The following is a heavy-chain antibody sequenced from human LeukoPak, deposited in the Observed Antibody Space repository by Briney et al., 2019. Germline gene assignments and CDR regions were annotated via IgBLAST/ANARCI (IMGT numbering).Heavy chain of an antibody. CDR3: EKGAVVVPAAVNPYFDY. Sequence: GGSLRLSCAASGFTFSSYGMNWVRQAPGKGLEWVAVISYDGSNKYYADSVKGRFTISRDNSKNTLYLQMNSLRAEDTAVYYCEKGAVVVPAAVNPYFDYWGQGILVTVSS. V-gene: IGHV3-30*18. J-gene: IGHJ4*02. CDR2: ISYDGSNK. D-gene: IGHD2-2*01. CDR1: GFTFSSYG.